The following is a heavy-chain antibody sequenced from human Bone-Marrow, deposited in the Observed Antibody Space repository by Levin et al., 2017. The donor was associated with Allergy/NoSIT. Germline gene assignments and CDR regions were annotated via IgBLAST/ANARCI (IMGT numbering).Heavy chain of an antibody. CDR1: GFTFSDYY. D-gene: IGHD3-22*01. V-gene: IGHV3-11*01. CDR3: ARDSYYYDSSGYYPDY. J-gene: IGHJ4*02. CDR2: ISSSGSTI. Sequence: GGSLRLSCAASGFTFSDYYMSWIRQAPGKGLEWVSYISSSGSTIYYADSVKGRFTISRDNAKNSLYLQMNSLRAEDTAVYYCARDSYYYDSSGYYPDYWGQGTLVTVSS.